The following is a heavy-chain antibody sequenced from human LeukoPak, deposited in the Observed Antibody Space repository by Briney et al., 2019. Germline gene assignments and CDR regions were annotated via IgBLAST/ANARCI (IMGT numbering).Heavy chain of an antibody. D-gene: IGHD3-3*01. Sequence: ASVKVSCKASGYTFTSYGISWVRQAPGQGLEWMGWINPNSGGTNYAQKFQGRVTMTRDTSISTAYMELSRLRSDDTAVYYCARDKERNYDFWSNYYYGMDAWGQGTTVTVSS. CDR3: ARDKERNYDFWSNYYYGMDA. V-gene: IGHV1-2*02. J-gene: IGHJ6*02. CDR1: GYTFTSYG. CDR2: INPNSGGT.